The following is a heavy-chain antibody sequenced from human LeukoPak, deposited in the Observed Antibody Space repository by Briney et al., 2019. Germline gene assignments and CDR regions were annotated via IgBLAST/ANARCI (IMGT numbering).Heavy chain of an antibody. Sequence: PSGGSPRLSCTASGFTFSTYAMNWVRHAPGKGLQWVSYISRSSSTIYYADSVKGRFTISRDNAKNSLSLQMNSLRDEDTAIYYCTRDTGDGSYDYWGRGTLVTVSS. CDR3: TRDTGDGSYDY. CDR1: GFTFSTYA. J-gene: IGHJ4*02. D-gene: IGHD3-10*01. V-gene: IGHV3-48*02. CDR2: ISRSSSTI.